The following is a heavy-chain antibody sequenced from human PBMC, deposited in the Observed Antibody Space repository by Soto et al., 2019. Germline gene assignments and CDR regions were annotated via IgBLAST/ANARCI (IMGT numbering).Heavy chain of an antibody. CDR2: ISSSGSTI. J-gene: IGHJ4*02. CDR3: ARTSIAARPGYFDY. Sequence: PGGSLRLSCAASGFTFSDYYMSWIRQAPGKGLEWVSYISSSGSTIYYADSVKGRFTISSDYAKNSLYLQMNSLRAYDTAVYYCARTSIAARPGYFDYWGQGTLVTVSS. D-gene: IGHD6-6*01. V-gene: IGHV3-11*01. CDR1: GFTFSDYY.